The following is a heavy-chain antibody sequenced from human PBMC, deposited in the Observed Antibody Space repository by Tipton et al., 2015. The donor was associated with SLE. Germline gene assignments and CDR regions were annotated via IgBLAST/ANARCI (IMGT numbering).Heavy chain of an antibody. CDR1: GGSISSYY. D-gene: IGHD6-13*01. V-gene: IGHV4-59*01. CDR3: ASIAAAGSDFDY. J-gene: IGHJ4*02. Sequence: TLSLTCTVSGGSISSYYWSWIRQPPGKELEWIGYIYYSGSTNYNPSLKSRVTISVDTSKNQFSLKLSSVTAADTAVYYCASIAAAGSDFDYWGQGTLVTVSS. CDR2: IYYSGST.